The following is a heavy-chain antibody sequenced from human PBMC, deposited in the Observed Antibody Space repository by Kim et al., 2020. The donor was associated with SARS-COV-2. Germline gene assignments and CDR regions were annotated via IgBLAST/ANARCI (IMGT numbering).Heavy chain of an antibody. CDR2: GNT. CDR1: GASISGNY. Sequence: SETLSLTCTVSGASISGNYWSWIRQPPGKGLEWIGGNTNYNPSLKSRVIISLDTSKNQFSLKLSSVTASDTAVYYCAKVGAKWYFQHWGQGSLVTGSS. D-gene: IGHD3-10*01. V-gene: IGHV4-59*01. CDR3: AKVGAKWYFQH. J-gene: IGHJ1*01.